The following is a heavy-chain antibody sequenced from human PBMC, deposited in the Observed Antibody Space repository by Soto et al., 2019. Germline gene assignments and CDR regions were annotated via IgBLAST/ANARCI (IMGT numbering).Heavy chain of an antibody. Sequence: PGGSLRLSCSASGFTFSTYTMNWVRQAPGKGLECVPSIYSTSTYIYYTDSVKGRFSISRDNARNSLYLQMNSLRAEDTAVYYCARDHYFGSGSYGLDYWGPGTLVTVSS. CDR3: ARDHYFGSGSYGLDY. J-gene: IGHJ4*02. D-gene: IGHD3-10*01. CDR2: IYSTSTYI. V-gene: IGHV3-21*01. CDR1: GFTFSTYT.